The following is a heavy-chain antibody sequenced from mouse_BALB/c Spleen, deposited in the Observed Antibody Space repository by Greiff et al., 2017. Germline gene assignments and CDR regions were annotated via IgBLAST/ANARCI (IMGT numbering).Heavy chain of an antibody. CDR1: GYSITSDYA. CDR3: ARGWFPDY. Sequence: EVKVEESGPGLVKPSQSLSLTCTVTGYSITSDYAWNWIRQFPGNKLEWMGYISYSGSTSYNPSLKSRISITRDTSKNQFFLQLNSVTTEDTATYYCARGWFPDYWGQGTTLTVSS. J-gene: IGHJ2*01. V-gene: IGHV3-2*02. D-gene: IGHD2-3*01. CDR2: ISYSGST.